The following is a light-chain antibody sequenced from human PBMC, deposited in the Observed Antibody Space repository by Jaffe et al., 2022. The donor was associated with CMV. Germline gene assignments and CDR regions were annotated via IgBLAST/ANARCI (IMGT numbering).Light chain of an antibody. CDR1: KLGNEY. CDR2: QDA. J-gene: IGLJ2*01. Sequence: SYKLTQPPSVSVSQGQTVSISCSGGKLGNEYVSWYQQRPGQAPLLVIYQDAKRPSGSPQRFSGSNSGNTATLTISGAHVMDEADYYCQAWDGATPIFGGGTKLTVL. V-gene: IGLV3-1*01. CDR3: QAWDGATPI.